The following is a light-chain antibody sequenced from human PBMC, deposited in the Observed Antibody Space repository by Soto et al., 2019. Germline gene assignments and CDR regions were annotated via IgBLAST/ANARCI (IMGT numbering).Light chain of an antibody. CDR1: QSISDW. J-gene: IGKJ2*02. CDR3: QQYNTSPWT. V-gene: IGKV1-5*03. CDR2: KAS. Sequence: DIQMTQSPSTLSASVGDRVTITCRASQSISDWLAWYQQKPGKAPKLIIYKASTLESGVPSRFSGSGSGTEFTLTISCLQPDDFAIYSCQQYNTSPWTFGQGTKVEIK.